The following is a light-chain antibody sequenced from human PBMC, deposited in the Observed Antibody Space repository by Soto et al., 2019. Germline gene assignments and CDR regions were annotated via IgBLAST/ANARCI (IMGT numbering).Light chain of an antibody. V-gene: IGKV1-6*01. CDR2: AAS. CDR3: LQTYNYPNT. Sequence: IQMTQSPSSLSASVGDRVIITCRASQAIRIDLGWYQQKPGKAPKLLIYAASTLQAGVPSRFSGSGSGTDFTLTISSLHPEDFATYYWLQTYNYPNTFGQGTKLEI. J-gene: IGKJ2*01. CDR1: QAIRID.